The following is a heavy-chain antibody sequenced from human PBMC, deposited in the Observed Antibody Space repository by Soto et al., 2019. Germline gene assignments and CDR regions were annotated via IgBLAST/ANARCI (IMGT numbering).Heavy chain of an antibody. CDR3: ARGRYCLTGRCFPNWFDS. D-gene: IGHD2-15*01. V-gene: IGHV4-30-4*01. CDR1: GDSISSVDYF. CDR2: IYKSATT. Sequence: SETLSLTCSVSGDSISSVDYFWAWIRQPPGQALEYIGYIYKSATTYYNPSFESRVAISLDTSKSQFSLNVTSVTAGDTAVYFCARGRYCLTGRCFPNWFDSWGPGTLVTVFS. J-gene: IGHJ5*01.